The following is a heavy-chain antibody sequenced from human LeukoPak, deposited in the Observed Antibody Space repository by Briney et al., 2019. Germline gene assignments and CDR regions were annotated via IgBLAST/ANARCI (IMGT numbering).Heavy chain of an antibody. D-gene: IGHD5-18*01. J-gene: IGHJ6*02. V-gene: IGHV1-3*01. Sequence: ASVKVSCKASGYTFTSYAMHWVRQAPGQRLEWMGWINAGNGDTKYSQKFHGRVTITRDTSASTAYMGLSSLRSEDTAVYYCARTRYGYYYYYDLDVWGQGTTVTVSS. CDR2: INAGNGDT. CDR1: GYTFTSYA. CDR3: ARTRYGYYYYYDLDV.